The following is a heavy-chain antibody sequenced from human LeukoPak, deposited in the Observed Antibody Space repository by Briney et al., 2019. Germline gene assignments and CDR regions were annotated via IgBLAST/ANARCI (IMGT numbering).Heavy chain of an antibody. Sequence: GGSLRLSCAASGFTFSSYLMHWVRKVPGKGLVWVPRFKSVGSSTSYADSVKGRFPISRDTAKNTLYLQMNSLRAEDTAVYYCARGFGYNYGYGWFDPWGQGTLVTVSS. J-gene: IGHJ5*02. CDR2: FKSVGSST. CDR3: ARGFGYNYGYGWFDP. V-gene: IGHV3-74*01. D-gene: IGHD5-18*01. CDR1: GFTFSSYL.